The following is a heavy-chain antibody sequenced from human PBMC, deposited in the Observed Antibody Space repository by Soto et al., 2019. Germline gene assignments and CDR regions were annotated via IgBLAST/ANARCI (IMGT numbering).Heavy chain of an antibody. Sequence: SETLSLTCAVYGGSFSGYYWSWIRQPPGKGLEWIGEINHSGSTNYNPSLKSRVTISLDTSKNQFSLKLSSVTAADTAVYYCARGRSYYGSGSYFSWFDPWGQGTLVTVS. D-gene: IGHD3-10*01. CDR2: INHSGST. V-gene: IGHV4-34*01. CDR3: ARGRSYYGSGSYFSWFDP. J-gene: IGHJ5*02. CDR1: GGSFSGYY.